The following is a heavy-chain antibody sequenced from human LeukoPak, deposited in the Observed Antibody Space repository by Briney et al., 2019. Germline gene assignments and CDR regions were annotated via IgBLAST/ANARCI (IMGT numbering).Heavy chain of an antibody. CDR1: GGSISSGDYY. Sequence: SETLSLTCTVSGGSISSGDYYWSWIRQPPGKGLEWIGYIYYSGGTYYNPSLKSRVTISVDTSKNQFSLKLSSVTAADTAVYYCARRILAALYYGDPGDYFDYWGQGTLVTVSS. D-gene: IGHD4-17*01. CDR2: IYYSGGT. J-gene: IGHJ4*02. V-gene: IGHV4-30-4*01. CDR3: ARRILAALYYGDPGDYFDY.